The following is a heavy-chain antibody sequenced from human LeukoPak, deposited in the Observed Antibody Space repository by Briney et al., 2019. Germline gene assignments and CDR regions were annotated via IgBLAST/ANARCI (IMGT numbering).Heavy chain of an antibody. CDR2: ISYDGSNK. D-gene: IGHD3-10*01. Sequence: PGRSLRLSCAASGSTFSSYAMHWVRQAPGKGLEWVAVISYDGSNKYYADSVKGRFTISRDNSKNTLYLQMNSLRAEDTAVYYCARLGDYDAFDIWGQGTMVTVSS. J-gene: IGHJ3*02. V-gene: IGHV3-30-3*01. CDR3: ARLGDYDAFDI. CDR1: GSTFSSYA.